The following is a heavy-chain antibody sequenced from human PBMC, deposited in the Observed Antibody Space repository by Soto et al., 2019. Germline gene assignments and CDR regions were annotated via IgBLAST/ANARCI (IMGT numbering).Heavy chain of an antibody. CDR1: GGSISSSSYY. J-gene: IGHJ5*02. CDR3: ARLLVVPPNNWFDP. D-gene: IGHD2-15*01. Sequence: PSETLSLTCTVSGGSISSSSYYWGWIRQPPGKGLEWIGSIYYSGSTYYNPSLKSRVTISVDTSKNQFSLKLSSVTAADTAVYYCARLLVVPPNNWFDPWGLGTLVTVSS. CDR2: IYYSGST. V-gene: IGHV4-39*01.